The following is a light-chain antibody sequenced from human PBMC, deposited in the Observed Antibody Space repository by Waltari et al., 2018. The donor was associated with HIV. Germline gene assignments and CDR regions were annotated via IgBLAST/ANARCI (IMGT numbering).Light chain of an antibody. CDR2: SNN. J-gene: IGLJ1*01. V-gene: IGLV1-44*01. Sequence: QSVLTQPPSASGTPGQRVAISCSGSSSNIGGNTVNWYQQLPGTAPKLLIYSNNQLPSGVPDRFSGSKSGTSASLAISGLQSEDEADYYCAAWDDSLNGYLFGTGTKVTVL. CDR1: SSNIGGNT. CDR3: AAWDDSLNGYL.